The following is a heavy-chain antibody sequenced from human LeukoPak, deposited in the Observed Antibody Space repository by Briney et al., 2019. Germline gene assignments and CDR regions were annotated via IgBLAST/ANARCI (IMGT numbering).Heavy chain of an antibody. CDR2: ISWNSGSI. Sequence: GGSLRLSCAASGFTFDDYAMHWVRQAPGKGLEWVSGISWNSGSIGYADSVKGRFTISRDNAKNSLYLQMNSLRAEDTALYYCAKDSSSSAFRHDYYYGMDVWGQGTTVTVSS. D-gene: IGHD6-6*01. V-gene: IGHV3-9*01. CDR1: GFTFDDYA. J-gene: IGHJ6*02. CDR3: AKDSSSSAFRHDYYYGMDV.